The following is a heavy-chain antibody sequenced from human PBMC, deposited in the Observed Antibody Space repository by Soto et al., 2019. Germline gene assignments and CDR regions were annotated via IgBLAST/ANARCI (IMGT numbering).Heavy chain of an antibody. Sequence: EVQLLQSRGGLVQPGGSLTLSCGVSGFPFAPSTMSWVRQAPGKGLEWVSTISVSVGSTYSADSVQGRFTVSSDISDNTLFLRMTSLTADDTAVYFCAKRDVPHSTSNAYFYDHWGRGVLVTVSS. CDR1: GFPFAPST. D-gene: IGHD2-21*02. CDR3: AKRDVPHSTSNAYFYDH. CDR2: ISVSVGST. J-gene: IGHJ4*02. V-gene: IGHV3-23*01.